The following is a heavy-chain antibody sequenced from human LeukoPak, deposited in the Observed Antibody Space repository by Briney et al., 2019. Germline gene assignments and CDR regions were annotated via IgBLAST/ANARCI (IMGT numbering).Heavy chain of an antibody. CDR3: ARDVRDIVTIPAAITVP. D-gene: IGHD2-2*01. Sequence: ASVKVSCKGSGYSFRSYGINWVRQAPGQGLEWMGWISGYNGNTNYAQMVKGRVTMTTDTSTSTAYMELRSLRSDDTAMYYCARDVRDIVTIPAAITVPWGQGTLVTVSS. J-gene: IGHJ5*02. CDR2: ISGYNGNT. CDR1: GYSFRSYG. V-gene: IGHV1-18*01.